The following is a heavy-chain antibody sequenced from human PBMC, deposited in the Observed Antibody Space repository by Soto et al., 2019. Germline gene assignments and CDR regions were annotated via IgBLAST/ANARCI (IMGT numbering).Heavy chain of an antibody. CDR3: AREGCSGGSCYLADYYGMDV. CDR1: GGSISSYY. J-gene: IGHJ6*02. D-gene: IGHD2-15*01. CDR2: IYYSGST. V-gene: IGHV4-59*01. Sequence: QVQLQESGPGLVKPSETLSLTCTVSGGSISSYYWSWIRQPPGKGLEWIGYIYYSGSTNYNPSLKSRVTISVDTSKNQFSLKLSSVTAADTAVYYCAREGCSGGSCYLADYYGMDVWGQGTTVTVSS.